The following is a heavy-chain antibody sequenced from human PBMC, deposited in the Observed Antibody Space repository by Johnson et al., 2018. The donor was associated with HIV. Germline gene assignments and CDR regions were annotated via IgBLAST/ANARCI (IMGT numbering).Heavy chain of an antibody. CDR2: ISYDGSNK. J-gene: IGHJ3*02. CDR3: ANTSPGSGSFGAFDI. D-gene: IGHD3-10*01. V-gene: IGHV3-30*01. Sequence: QVQLVESGGGLVKPGGSLKLSCAASGFTFRRSAMHWVRQAPGQGLDLVAVISYDGSNKYYADSVKGRFSVSRDNSKNTLYLQMNSLRAEDTAVYYCANTSPGSGSFGAFDIWGQGTMVTVSS. CDR1: GFTFRRSA.